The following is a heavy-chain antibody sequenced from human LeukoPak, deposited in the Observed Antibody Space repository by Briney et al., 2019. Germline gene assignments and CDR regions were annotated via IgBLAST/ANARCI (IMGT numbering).Heavy chain of an antibody. D-gene: IGHD2-2*02. Sequence: ASVKVSCKASGYTFTGYYMHWVRQAPGQGLEWMGWINPNSDGTNYAQKFQGRVTMTRDTSISTAYMELSRLRSDGTAVYYCARGQGYGCSSTSCYTNYYYGMDVWGQGTTVTVSS. CDR1: GYTFTGYY. CDR3: ARGQGYGCSSTSCYTNYYYGMDV. CDR2: INPNSDGT. V-gene: IGHV1-2*02. J-gene: IGHJ6*02.